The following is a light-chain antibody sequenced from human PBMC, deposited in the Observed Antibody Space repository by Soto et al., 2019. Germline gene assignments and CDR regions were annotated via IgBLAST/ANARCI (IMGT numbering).Light chain of an antibody. J-gene: IGKJ1*01. CDR1: QTISSW. CDR2: KAS. V-gene: IGKV1-5*03. Sequence: DIHLTQSPSFLSASVGDRVTITCRASQTISSWLAWYQRKPGKAPKLLIYKASTLKSGVPSRFSGSGSGTEFTLTISSLQPDDFATYYCQHYNSYSEAFGQGTKVDI. CDR3: QHYNSYSEA.